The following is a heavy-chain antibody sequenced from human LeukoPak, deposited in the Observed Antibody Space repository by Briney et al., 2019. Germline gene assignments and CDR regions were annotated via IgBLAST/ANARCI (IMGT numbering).Heavy chain of an antibody. D-gene: IGHD3-3*02. Sequence: SQTLSLTCTVSGGSISSGGYYWSWIRQPPGKGLEWIGSIYYSGNTNYNPSLESRVTISVDTSKNQFSLKVNSVTAAGTAVYVCARHLGCRIFGCANDGFDIWGQGTMITVSS. CDR3: ARHLGCRIFGCANDGFDI. CDR1: GGSISSGGYY. CDR2: IYYSGNT. J-gene: IGHJ3*02. V-gene: IGHV4-30-2*03.